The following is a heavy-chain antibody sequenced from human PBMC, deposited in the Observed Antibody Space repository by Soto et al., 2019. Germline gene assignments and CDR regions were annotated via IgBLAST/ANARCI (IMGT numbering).Heavy chain of an antibody. V-gene: IGHV1-18*01. Sequence: QDSLVQSGVEVKKPGASVKVSCKASGYSFTNYGITWVRQAPGQGFEWMGWISAYNGNTKYAQKLQGRVTMTTDASTSTAYLELRSLTSDDTAVYYCARDRGVAPPVAGNTHYYYYMDVWGKGTTVTVSS. CDR2: ISAYNGNT. D-gene: IGHD6-19*01. CDR3: ARDRGVAPPVAGNTHYYYYMDV. J-gene: IGHJ6*03. CDR1: GYSFTNYG.